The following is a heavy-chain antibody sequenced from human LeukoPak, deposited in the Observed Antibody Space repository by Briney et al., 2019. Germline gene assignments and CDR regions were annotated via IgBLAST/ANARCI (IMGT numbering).Heavy chain of an antibody. D-gene: IGHD4-17*01. V-gene: IGHV3-53*01. CDR1: GFTFGKYW. Sequence: GGSLRLSCVASGFTFGKYWMSWVRQAPGKGLEWVSVIFSNDNTYHADSVKGRFAISRDTSKNTLYLQMNSLRAEDTAVYYCAAVSTKTYYYGLDVWGQGTTVTVSS. J-gene: IGHJ6*02. CDR2: IFSNDNT. CDR3: AAVSTKTYYYGLDV.